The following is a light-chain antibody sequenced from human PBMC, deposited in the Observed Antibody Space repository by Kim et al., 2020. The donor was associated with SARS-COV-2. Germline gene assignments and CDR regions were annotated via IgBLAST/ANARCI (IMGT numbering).Light chain of an antibody. CDR2: DAT. Sequence: SPGERATLSCRASQTINNKLVWYQQKPGQAPRLLIYDATTRATGVPARFIGSGSETDFTHTISSLQSEDFAVYYCQQSNDWPPLTFGQGTKVDIK. J-gene: IGKJ1*01. CDR1: QTINNK. V-gene: IGKV3-15*01. CDR3: QQSNDWPPLT.